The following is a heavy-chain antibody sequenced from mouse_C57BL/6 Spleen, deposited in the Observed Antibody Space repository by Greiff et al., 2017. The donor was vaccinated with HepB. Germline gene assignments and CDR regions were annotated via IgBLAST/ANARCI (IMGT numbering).Heavy chain of an antibody. V-gene: IGHV1-9*01. D-gene: IGHD1-1*01. Sequence: QVQLQQSGAELMKPGASVKLSCKATGYTFTGYWIEWVKQRPGHGLEWIGEILPGSGSTNYNEKFNGKATFTANTSSNTAYMQLSSLTTEDSAIYYCARVGFNYGSSLFAYWGQGTLVTVSA. CDR2: ILPGSGST. CDR1: GYTFTGYW. CDR3: ARVGFNYGSSLFAY. J-gene: IGHJ3*01.